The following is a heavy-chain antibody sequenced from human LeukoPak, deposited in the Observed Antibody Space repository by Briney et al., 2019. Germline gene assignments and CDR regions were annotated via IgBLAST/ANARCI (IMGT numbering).Heavy chain of an antibody. CDR3: ARDPPYYYDSSGSTDAFDI. CDR2: IYHSGST. Sequence: PSETLSLTCTVSGGSISSYYWSWIRQPPGKGLEWIGEIYHSGSTNYNPSLKSRVTISVDKSKNQFSLKLSSVTAADTAVYYCARDPPYYYDSSGSTDAFDIWGQGTMVTVSS. CDR1: GGSISSYY. D-gene: IGHD3-22*01. J-gene: IGHJ3*02. V-gene: IGHV4-59*12.